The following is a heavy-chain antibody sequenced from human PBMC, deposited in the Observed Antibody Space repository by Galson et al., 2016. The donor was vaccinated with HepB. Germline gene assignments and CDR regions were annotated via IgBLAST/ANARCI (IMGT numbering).Heavy chain of an antibody. CDR3: AHRRTANCGGGSCSGAFDY. CDR1: GFSLSTNELG. V-gene: IGHV2-5*01. CDR2: IYGNDNH. Sequence: PALVKPTQTLTLTCSFSGFSLSTNELGVGWIRQPPGKALEWLALIYGNDNHRYSPSLSSRLTVTKDTSKNLVVLIMTNMDPVGTATYYCAHRRTANCGGGSCSGAFDYWGQGILVTVSS. D-gene: IGHD2-15*01. J-gene: IGHJ4*02.